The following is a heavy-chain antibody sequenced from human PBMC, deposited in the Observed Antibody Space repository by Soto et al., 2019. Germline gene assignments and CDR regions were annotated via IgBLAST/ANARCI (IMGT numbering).Heavy chain of an antibody. D-gene: IGHD4-17*01. CDR2: IYHSGRT. CDR3: ASVIGGDSKYYFDY. CDR1: GVSISSGGYY. Sequence: PSETLSLTCTVSGVSISSGGYYWGWIRQHPGKGLEWIGNIYHSGRTYYNPSLKSRVIMSVDTSKNHFSLNLNSVTAADTAMYFCASVIGGDSKYYFDYWGQGTLVTVSS. J-gene: IGHJ4*02. V-gene: IGHV4-31*03.